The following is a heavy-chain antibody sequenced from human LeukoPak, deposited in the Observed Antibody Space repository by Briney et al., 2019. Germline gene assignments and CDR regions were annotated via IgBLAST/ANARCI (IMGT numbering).Heavy chain of an antibody. CDR2: IRSDGSNK. J-gene: IGHJ4*02. V-gene: IGHV3-30*02. Sequence: GGSLRLSCAASGFAFSSYAMSWVRQAPGKGLEWVSFIRSDGSNKYYADSVKGRFTTSRDNSKNTLYPQMNGLRPEDTAVYYCGGLAIYDYWGQGTLVTVSS. CDR3: GGLAIYDY. D-gene: IGHD2-21*01. CDR1: GFAFSSYA.